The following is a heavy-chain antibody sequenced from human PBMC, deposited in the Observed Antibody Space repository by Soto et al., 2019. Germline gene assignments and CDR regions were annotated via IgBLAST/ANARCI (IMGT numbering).Heavy chain of an antibody. CDR1: GFTFSSYA. D-gene: IGHD3-10*01. V-gene: IGHV3-23*01. J-gene: IGHJ3*02. CDR2: ISGSGGST. CDR3: AKGLGITMVRPNASDI. Sequence: GGSLRLSCAASGFTFSSYAMSWVRQAPGKGLGWVSAISGSGGSTYYADSVKGRFTISRDNSKNTLYLQMNSLRAEDTAVYYCAKGLGITMVRPNASDIWGQGTMVTVSS.